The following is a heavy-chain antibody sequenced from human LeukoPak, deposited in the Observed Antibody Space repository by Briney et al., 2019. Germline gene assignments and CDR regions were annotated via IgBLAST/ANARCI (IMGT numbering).Heavy chain of an antibody. V-gene: IGHV4-30-4*07. D-gene: IGHD3-10*01. CDR3: ARSGGSGSYYQNWFDP. CDR1: GGFISSGGYS. CDR2: IYYSGST. J-gene: IGHJ5*02. Sequence: SETLPLTCAVSGGFISSGGYSWSWIRQPPGKGLEWIGYIYYSGSTYYNPSLKSRVTISVDTSKNQFSLKLSSVTAADTAVYYCARSGGSGSYYQNWFDPWGQGTLVTVSS.